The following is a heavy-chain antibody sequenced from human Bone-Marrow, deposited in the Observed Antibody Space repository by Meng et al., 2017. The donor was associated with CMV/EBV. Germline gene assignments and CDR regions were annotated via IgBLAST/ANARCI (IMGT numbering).Heavy chain of an antibody. D-gene: IGHD6-6*01. J-gene: IGHJ4*02. CDR1: GFTFSSYW. V-gene: IGHV3-7*01. CDR3: ASLNEYSRSSEADY. CDR2: IKQDGSEK. Sequence: GESLKISCVASGFTFSSYWMSWVRQAPGKGLEWVANIKQDGSEKYYVDSVKGRFTISRDNAKNSLYLQMNSLRAEDTAVYYCASLNEYSRSSEADYWGQGTLVTVSS.